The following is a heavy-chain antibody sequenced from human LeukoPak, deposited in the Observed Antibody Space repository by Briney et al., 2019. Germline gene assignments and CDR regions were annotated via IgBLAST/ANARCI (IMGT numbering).Heavy chain of an antibody. V-gene: IGHV4-34*01. CDR2: THHSGST. CDR1: GGSFSDYH. D-gene: IGHD4-17*01. CDR3: ARNGDYNLDS. J-gene: IGHJ4*02. Sequence: PSETLSLTCAVSGGSFSDYHWSWVRQLPGKGLEWIGETHHSGSTSYNPSLKSRVTIPINTSKNQFSLRLTSVTAADTAIYYCARNGDYNLDSWGQGTLVTVSS.